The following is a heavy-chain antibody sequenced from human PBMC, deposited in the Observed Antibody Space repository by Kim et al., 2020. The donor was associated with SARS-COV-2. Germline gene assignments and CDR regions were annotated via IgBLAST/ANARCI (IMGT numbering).Heavy chain of an antibody. V-gene: IGHV3-30*09. D-gene: IGHD3-10*01. CDR1: GFTFSSCA. Sequence: GGSLRLSCAASGFTFSSCAIHWVRQAPGKGLEWVAVISYDGSNKNYADSVKGRFAISRDNSKNTLYLQMNSLRAEDTALYYCARGPWSRLRGVRYSYYGMDVWGQGTTVTVSS. CDR3: ARGPWSRLRGVRYSYYGMDV. CDR2: ISYDGSNK. J-gene: IGHJ6*01.